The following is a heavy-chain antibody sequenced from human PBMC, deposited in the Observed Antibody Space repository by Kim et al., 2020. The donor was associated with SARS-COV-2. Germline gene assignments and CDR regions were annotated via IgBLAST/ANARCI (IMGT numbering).Heavy chain of an antibody. CDR3: AREGYSRAFDY. CDR2: T. D-gene: IGHD5-18*01. J-gene: IGHJ4*02. V-gene: IGHV4-59*01. Sequence: TNSNPALKSRVTISVDTSKNQFSLKLSSVTAADTAVYYCAREGYSRAFDYWGQGTLVTVSS.